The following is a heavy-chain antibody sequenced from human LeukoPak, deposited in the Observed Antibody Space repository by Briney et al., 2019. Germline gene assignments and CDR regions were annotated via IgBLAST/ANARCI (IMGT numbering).Heavy chain of an antibody. J-gene: IGHJ4*02. CDR2: ISYDGSNK. Sequence: GGSLRLSCAASGFTFSSYAMHWVRQAPGKGLEWLAVISYDGSNKYYADSVKGRFTISRDNSKNTLYLQMNSLRAEDTAVYYCARGSPYYYGSGSPPFDYWGQGTLVTVSS. V-gene: IGHV3-30-3*01. CDR3: ARGSPYYYGSGSPPFDY. CDR1: GFTFSSYA. D-gene: IGHD3-10*01.